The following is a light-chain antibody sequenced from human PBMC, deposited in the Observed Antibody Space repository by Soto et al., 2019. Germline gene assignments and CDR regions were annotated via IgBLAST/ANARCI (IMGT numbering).Light chain of an antibody. CDR2: DAS. V-gene: IGKV3-20*01. J-gene: IGKJ2*01. CDR3: HQYGNSPQT. Sequence: EIVLTQSPGTLSLSPGERATLSCRASQSVSSSYLAWYQQKPGQAPRLLIFDASSRATGIPDRFSGSASGTDFTLTITRLEPEDFAVSYCHQYGNSPQTFGQGTKLEIK. CDR1: QSVSSSY.